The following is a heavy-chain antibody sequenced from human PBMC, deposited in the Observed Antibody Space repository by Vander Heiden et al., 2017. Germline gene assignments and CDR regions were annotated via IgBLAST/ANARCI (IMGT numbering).Heavy chain of an antibody. CDR1: AFTFSNTA. V-gene: IGHV1-58*01. J-gene: IGHJ5*02. Sequence: QVQLLQSGPEVKKPATSVKVSCTASAFTFSNTAVQWVRQVLGQPLDEIGWIAISNTNYEQKFQEKVSITWDMSTSTAYMELNSLTSEDTAVYYCAADSRGWLDPWGQGTQVTVSS. CDR2: IAISNT. CDR3: AADSRGWLDP.